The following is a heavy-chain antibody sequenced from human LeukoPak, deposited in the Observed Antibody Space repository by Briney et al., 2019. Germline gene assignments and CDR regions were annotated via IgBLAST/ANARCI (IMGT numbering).Heavy chain of an antibody. CDR3: ARDQWIAVAGTGGGFDY. D-gene: IGHD6-19*01. J-gene: IGHJ4*02. V-gene: IGHV3-23*01. Sequence: PGGSLRLSCAASGFTFSSYAMSWVRQAPGKGLEWVSAISGSGGSTYYADSVKGRFTISRDNAKNSLYLQMNSLRAEDTAVYYCARDQWIAVAGTGGGFDYWGQGTLVTVSS. CDR1: GFTFSSYA. CDR2: ISGSGGST.